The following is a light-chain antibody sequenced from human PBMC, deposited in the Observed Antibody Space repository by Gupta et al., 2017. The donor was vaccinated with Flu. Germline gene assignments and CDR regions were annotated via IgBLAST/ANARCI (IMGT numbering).Light chain of an antibody. Sequence: DIVMTQSPDSLAVSLGARSTINCKSSQSVLYSSNNKTYLAWYQHKPGQPPKLLIYWASTLESGVPDRFSGSGSGTDFTLTISSLQAEDLAVYYCQQYYTTPYTFGQGTKLEIK. CDR3: QQYYTTPYT. V-gene: IGKV4-1*01. CDR2: WAS. CDR1: QSVLYSSNNKTY. J-gene: IGKJ2*01.